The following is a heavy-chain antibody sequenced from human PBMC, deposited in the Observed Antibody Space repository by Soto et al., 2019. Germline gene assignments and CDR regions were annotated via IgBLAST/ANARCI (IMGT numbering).Heavy chain of an antibody. CDR1: GFSFISYE. D-gene: IGHD3-10*01. J-gene: IGHJ4*02. CDR3: ARRSLLDY. Sequence: GALRVTCAASGFSFISYEMNWVRQAPGKGLEWVSYISSSGSTIYYADSVKGRFTISRDNARKSLYLQLNSLRAEDTAVYYCARRSLLDYWGQGTLVTVSS. V-gene: IGHV3-48*03. CDR2: ISSSGSTI.